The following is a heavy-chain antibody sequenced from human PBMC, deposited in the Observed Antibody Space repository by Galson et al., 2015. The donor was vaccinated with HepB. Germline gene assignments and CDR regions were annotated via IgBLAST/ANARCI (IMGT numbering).Heavy chain of an antibody. D-gene: IGHD4/OR15-4a*01. Sequence: SVKVSCKASGYTFTVNGISWVRQAPGQGLEWMGWISANSGDTKYAQNLKGRVTLTRNTSTSTAYLELRSLRSDDTATYYCARDRDYRFDYWGQGTLVTVSS. CDR3: ARDRDYRFDY. CDR2: ISANSGDT. J-gene: IGHJ4*02. V-gene: IGHV1-18*04. CDR1: GYTFTVNG.